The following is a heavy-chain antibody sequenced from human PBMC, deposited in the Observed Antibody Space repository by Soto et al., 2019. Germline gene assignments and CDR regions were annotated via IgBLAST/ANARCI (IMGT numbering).Heavy chain of an antibody. CDR1: GFTFSSYS. J-gene: IGHJ4*02. D-gene: IGHD3-16*01. V-gene: IGHV3-48*01. CDR3: ARERVGGSDY. CDR2: ISSSSSTI. Sequence: EVQLVESGGDLVQPGGSLRLSCAASGFTFSSYSMNWVRQAPGKGLEWVSYISSSSSTIYYADSVKGRFTISRDNAKNSLYLQMNSLRAEDTAVYYCARERVGGSDYWGQGTLVTVSS.